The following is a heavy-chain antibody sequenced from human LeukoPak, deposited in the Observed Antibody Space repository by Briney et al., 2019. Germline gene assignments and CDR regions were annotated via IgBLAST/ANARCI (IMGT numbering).Heavy chain of an antibody. V-gene: IGHV4-30-4*08. D-gene: IGHD1-26*01. CDR3: ARVSKVGYYYYYYMDV. CDR2: IYYSGSA. CDR1: GDSISNADYS. Sequence: SETLSLTCTVSGDSISNADYSWSWIRQPPGKSLEWIGYIYYSGSAYYNPSLESRVTISVDTSKNQFSLNLSSVTAADTAVYYCARVSKVGYYYYYYMDVWGKGTTVTVSS. J-gene: IGHJ6*03.